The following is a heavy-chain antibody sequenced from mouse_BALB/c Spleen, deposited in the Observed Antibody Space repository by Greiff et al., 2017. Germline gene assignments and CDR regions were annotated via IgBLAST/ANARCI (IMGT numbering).Heavy chain of an antibody. CDR1: GYAFSSYW. Sequence: QVQLQQSGAELVRPGSSVKISCKASGYAFSSYWMNWVKQRPGQGLEWIGQIYPGDGDTNYNGKFKGKATLTADKSSSTAYMQLSSLTSEDSAVYFCARGNGYYAMDYWGQGTSVTVSS. CDR3: ARGNGYYAMDY. J-gene: IGHJ4*01. V-gene: IGHV1-80*01. D-gene: IGHD2-1*01. CDR2: IYPGDGDT.